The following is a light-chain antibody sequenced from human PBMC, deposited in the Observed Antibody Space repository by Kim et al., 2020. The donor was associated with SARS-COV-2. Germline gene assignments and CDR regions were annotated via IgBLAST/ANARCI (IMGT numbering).Light chain of an antibody. CDR1: QGINSN. CDR2: SAF. Sequence: ASVGDTVTITCRASQGINSNLAWYEQRPGKAPNLLIYSAFTLHSGVPSRFSGSGSGTDFTLTITSLQPEDFATYHCQQHHSFPLTFGGGTKVDIK. V-gene: IGKV1-9*01. J-gene: IGKJ4*01. CDR3: QQHHSFPLT.